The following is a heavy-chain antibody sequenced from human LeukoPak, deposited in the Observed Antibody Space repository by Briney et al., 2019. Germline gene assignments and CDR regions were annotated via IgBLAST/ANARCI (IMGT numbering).Heavy chain of an antibody. CDR1: DFNFRSNW. D-gene: IGHD1-1*01. CDR3: AKEGDWNLDY. CDR2: IKGDGSEK. J-gene: IGHJ4*02. V-gene: IGHV3-7*04. Sequence: GGSLRLSCVASDFNFRSNWMDWVRQAQGKGLEWVANIKGDGSEKNYVDSVKGRFSISRDNAKNSLYLEMNSLRAEDTGVYYCAKEGDWNLDYWGQGALVTVSS.